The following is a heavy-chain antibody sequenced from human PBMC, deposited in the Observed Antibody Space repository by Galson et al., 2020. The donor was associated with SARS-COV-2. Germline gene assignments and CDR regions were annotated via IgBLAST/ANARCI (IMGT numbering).Heavy chain of an antibody. Sequence: GESPKISCKASGYISTTYAMNWVRQAPGQGLEWMGWINTHTGNPTYAQGFTGRFVFSLDTSVSTAYLQISTLKAEDTAVYYCARVRYYYGMDGWGQGTTVTVSS. CDR2: INTHTGNP. CDR3: ARVRYYYGMDG. V-gene: IGHV7-4-1*02. CDR1: GYISTTYA. J-gene: IGHJ6*02.